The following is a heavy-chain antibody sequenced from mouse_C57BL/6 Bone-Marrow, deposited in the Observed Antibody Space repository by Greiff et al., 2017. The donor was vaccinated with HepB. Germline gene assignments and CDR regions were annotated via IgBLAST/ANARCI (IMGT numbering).Heavy chain of an antibody. D-gene: IGHD2-5*01. J-gene: IGHJ4*01. CDR1: GYTFTSYW. Sequence: QVQLKESGAELVKPGASVKLSCKASGYTFTSYWMHWVKQRPGRGLEWIGRIDPNSGGTKYNEKFKSKATLTVDKPSSTAYMQLSSLTSEDSAVYYCARRVYCSNPYYAMDYWGQGTSVTVSS. CDR2: IDPNSGGT. V-gene: IGHV1-72*01. CDR3: ARRVYCSNPYYAMDY.